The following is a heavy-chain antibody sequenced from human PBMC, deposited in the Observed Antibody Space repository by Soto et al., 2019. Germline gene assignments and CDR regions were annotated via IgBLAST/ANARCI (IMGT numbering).Heavy chain of an antibody. D-gene: IGHD6-6*01. J-gene: IGHJ4*02. CDR1: GFTFSNFW. Sequence: EMQLVESGGGLVQPGGSLRLSCVASGFTFSNFWMSWVRQAPGKGLEWVANMKRDGSEKYYVDSVKGRFTISRDNAKNSLYLQMNSLRAADTAVYYCARERYSSSGIDYWGQGTLVTVSS. V-gene: IGHV3-7*05. CDR2: MKRDGSEK. CDR3: ARERYSSSGIDY.